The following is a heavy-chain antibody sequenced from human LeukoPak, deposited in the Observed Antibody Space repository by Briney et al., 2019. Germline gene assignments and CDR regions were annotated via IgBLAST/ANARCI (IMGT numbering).Heavy chain of an antibody. D-gene: IGHD2/OR15-2a*01. CDR3: ARDRSKGLFYYYYYMDV. J-gene: IGHJ6*03. CDR2: MNPNSGNT. CDR1: GYTFTSYD. Sequence: ASVKVSCKASGYTFTSYDINWVRQATGQGLEWMGWMNPNSGNTGYAQKFQGRVTITRNTSISTAYMELSSLRSEDTAVYYCARDRSKGLFYYYYYMDVWGKGTTVTVSS. V-gene: IGHV1-8*03.